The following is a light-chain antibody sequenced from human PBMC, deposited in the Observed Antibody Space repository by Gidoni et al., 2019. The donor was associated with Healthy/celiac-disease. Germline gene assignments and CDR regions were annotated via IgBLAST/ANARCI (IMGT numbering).Light chain of an antibody. CDR1: QSISSY. CDR2: AAS. J-gene: IGKJ2*01. V-gene: IGKV1-39*01. Sequence: KTAQCPSCLSASVGDRVTITCRASQSISSYLKWYQQKPGKAPKLLIYAASSLQSGGPSRFSGMGSVPAFALPISSPQPEDFATYYCQRRYSTPYTFGQGTKLEIK. CDR3: QRRYSTPYT.